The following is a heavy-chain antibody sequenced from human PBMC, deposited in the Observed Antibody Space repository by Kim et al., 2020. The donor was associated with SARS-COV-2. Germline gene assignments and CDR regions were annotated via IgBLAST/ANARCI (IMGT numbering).Heavy chain of an antibody. J-gene: IGHJ5*02. Sequence: NPSLEGRVTISVDTSKKEFSLNLSSVTASDTAVYYCARHVTAAATVRWFDPWDQGTLVTVSS. CDR3: ARHVTAAATVRWFDP. D-gene: IGHD6-25*01. V-gene: IGHV4-39*01.